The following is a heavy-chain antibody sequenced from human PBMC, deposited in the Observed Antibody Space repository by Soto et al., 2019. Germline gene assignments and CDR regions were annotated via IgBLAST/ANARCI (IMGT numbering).Heavy chain of an antibody. CDR2: IKRDGSEK. CDR3: AIDTYYNDRHYYYAMDA. D-gene: IGHD3-22*01. Sequence: GSLRLSCAASGFSFNRHWMSWVRQAPGKGLQWVASIKRDGSEKYYVDSVKGRFTISRDNVKNSLSLQMNSLRAEDTAVYYCAIDTYYNDRHYYYAMDAWGQGTTLTVSS. V-gene: IGHV3-7*01. CDR1: GFSFNRHW. J-gene: IGHJ6*02.